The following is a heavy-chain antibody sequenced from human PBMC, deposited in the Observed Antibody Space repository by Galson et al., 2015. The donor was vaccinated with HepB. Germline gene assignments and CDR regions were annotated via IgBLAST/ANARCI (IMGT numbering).Heavy chain of an antibody. CDR1: GGSFSGYY. CDR2: IDHSGST. D-gene: IGHD6-19*01. Sequence: LSLTCAVYGGSFSGYYWSWIRQPPGKGLEWIGEIDHSGSTNYNPSLKSRVTISVDTSKNQFSLKLSSVTAADTAVYYCAWAIAVAGFDYWGQGTLVTVSP. CDR3: AWAIAVAGFDY. V-gene: IGHV4-34*01. J-gene: IGHJ4*02.